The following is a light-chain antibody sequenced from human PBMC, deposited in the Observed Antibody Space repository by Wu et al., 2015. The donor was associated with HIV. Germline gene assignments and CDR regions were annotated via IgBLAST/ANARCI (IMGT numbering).Light chain of an antibody. V-gene: IGKV1-6*02. CDR1: QDIRND. CDR2: AAS. Sequence: AIQMTQSPSSLSAAVGDRVTIACRTSQDIRNDLGWYQQKPGKAPELLIYAASTLQSGVPSRFRGSGSGTDFTLTISTLQPEDFATYYCLQDYTYPLIFGGGTRVEIK. J-gene: IGKJ4*01. CDR3: LQDYTYPLI.